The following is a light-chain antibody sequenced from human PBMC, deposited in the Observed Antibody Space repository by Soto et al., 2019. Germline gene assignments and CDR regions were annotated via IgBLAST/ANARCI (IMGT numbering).Light chain of an antibody. Sequence: QSALAQPASVSGSPGQSITISCTGASGYVGTYSLVSWYQQHPGKAPKVVIYEGHKRPSGVPDRFSGSTSVNKASLTISGLQTDDEADYYCCLYVGATTYVFGTGTKLTVL. CDR3: CLYVGATTYV. V-gene: IGLV2-23*01. CDR1: SGYVGTYSL. CDR2: EGH. J-gene: IGLJ1*01.